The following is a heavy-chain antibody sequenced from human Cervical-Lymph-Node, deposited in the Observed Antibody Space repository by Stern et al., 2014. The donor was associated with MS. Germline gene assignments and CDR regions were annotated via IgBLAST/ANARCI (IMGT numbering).Heavy chain of an antibody. J-gene: IGHJ6*02. Sequence: EVHLVESGAEVKKPGESLTISCKGFGYSFNIYWIAWVRQRPGKGLEWMGIIYPDDSDTGYSPSFQGQVPFSVDKSISTAYLQWSSLKPSDTATYFCARRGMDVWGQGTSVTVSS. CDR1: GYSFNIYW. CDR2: IYPDDSDT. V-gene: IGHV5-51*01. CDR3: ARRGMDV.